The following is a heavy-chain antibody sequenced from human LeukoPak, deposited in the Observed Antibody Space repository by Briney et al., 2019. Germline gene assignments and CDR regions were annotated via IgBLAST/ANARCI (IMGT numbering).Heavy chain of an antibody. V-gene: IGHV4-34*01. CDR3: ARLVVTAIGFDY. CDR1: GGSFSGYY. Sequence: SETLSLTCAVYGGSFSGYYWSWIRQPPGKGLEWIGEINHSGSTNYNPSLKSRVTISVDTSKNQFSLKLSSVTAADTAVYYCARLVVTAIGFDYWGQGTLVTVSS. CDR2: INHSGST. D-gene: IGHD2-21*02. J-gene: IGHJ4*02.